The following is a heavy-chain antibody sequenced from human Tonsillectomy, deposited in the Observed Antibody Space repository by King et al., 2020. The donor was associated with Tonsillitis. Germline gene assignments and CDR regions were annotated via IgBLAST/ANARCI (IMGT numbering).Heavy chain of an antibody. D-gene: IGHD2-15*01. CDR2: SRNKAKSYRT. Sequence: VQLVESGGDLVQPGGSLRLSCAASGFTSSDHHIDWVRRAPGKGLEWVGRSRNKAKSYRTEYAASVKGRFTISRDDSKNSLYLQMNSLKIEDTAMYYCTRDFPRGGTSAFDVWGQGTMVTVSS. CDR1: GFTSSDHH. CDR3: TRDFPRGGTSAFDV. J-gene: IGHJ3*01. V-gene: IGHV3-72*01.